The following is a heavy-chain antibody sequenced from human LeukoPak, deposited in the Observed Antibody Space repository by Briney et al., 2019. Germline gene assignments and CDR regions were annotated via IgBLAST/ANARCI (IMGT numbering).Heavy chain of an antibody. V-gene: IGHV3-53*01. Sequence: PGGSLRLSCAASGFTVSTNYMSWVRQAPGKGLEWVSVIYSTGSTYYADSVKGRFTISRDNSKNTLYLQMNSLRAEDTAVYYCARDIVSTSRGMDVWGQGTTVTVSS. CDR3: ARDIVSTSRGMDV. CDR2: IYSTGST. D-gene: IGHD5/OR15-5a*01. CDR1: GFTVSTNY. J-gene: IGHJ6*02.